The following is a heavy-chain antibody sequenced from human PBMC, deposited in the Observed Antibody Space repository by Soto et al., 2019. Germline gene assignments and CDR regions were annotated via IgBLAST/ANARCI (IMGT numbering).Heavy chain of an antibody. Sequence: ETLSLTCSVSGVSISSYFWSWIRQPPGRGLEWIGYTYHRGSTNYSPSLKSRVAISLDTSENQFSLKVSSVTAADTAVYYCARIGGYHGPLDYWGQGTPVTVSS. CDR2: TYHRGST. D-gene: IGHD3-16*02. CDR1: GVSISSYF. CDR3: ARIGGYHGPLDY. J-gene: IGHJ4*02. V-gene: IGHV4-59*01.